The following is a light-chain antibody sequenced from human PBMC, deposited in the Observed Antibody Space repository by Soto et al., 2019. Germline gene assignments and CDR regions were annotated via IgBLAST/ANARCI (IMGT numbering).Light chain of an antibody. CDR2: GGT. CDR3: FSYAISSTYV. V-gene: IGLV2-23*01. Sequence: QSALTQPASLSGSPGQPITISCTGTSGDVGTYNLVSWYQQHPGKAPKLLIYGGTKRPSGVSDRFSGFRSGNTASLTITGLRAEDGADYYCFSYAISSTYVFGTGTKVTVL. J-gene: IGLJ1*01. CDR1: SGDVGTYNL.